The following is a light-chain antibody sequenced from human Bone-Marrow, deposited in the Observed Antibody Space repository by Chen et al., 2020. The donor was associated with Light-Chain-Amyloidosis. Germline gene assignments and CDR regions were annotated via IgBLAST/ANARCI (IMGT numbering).Light chain of an antibody. CDR3: QQYKSYPPMYT. J-gene: IGKJ2*01. Sequence: DIQMTQSPSTLSASVGDRVTITCRASQSISSWLAWYQQKPGKAPKLLIYDASSLESGVPSRFSGSGSGTEFPLTISSLQPDDFATYYCQQYKSYPPMYTFGQGTKLEIK. CDR1: QSISSW. CDR2: DAS. V-gene: IGKV1-5*01.